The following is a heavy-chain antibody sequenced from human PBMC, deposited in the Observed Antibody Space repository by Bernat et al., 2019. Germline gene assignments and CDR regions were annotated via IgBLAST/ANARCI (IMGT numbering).Heavy chain of an antibody. CDR3: ARVMTAMGNYYYYGMDV. Sequence: QVQLQESGPGLMKPSETLSLTCTVSGGSISSYYWSWIRQPPGKGLEWIGYIYYSGSTNYNPSLKSRVTISVDTSKNQFSLKLSSVTAADTAVYYCARVMTAMGNYYYYGMDVWGQGTTVTVSS. V-gene: IGHV4-59*01. J-gene: IGHJ6*02. CDR2: IYYSGST. D-gene: IGHD5-18*01. CDR1: GGSISSYY.